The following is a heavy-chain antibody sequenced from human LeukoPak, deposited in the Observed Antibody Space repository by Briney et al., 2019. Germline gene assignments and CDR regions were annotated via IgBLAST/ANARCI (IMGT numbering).Heavy chain of an antibody. CDR3: AKWYSSSSSYYYSYYMDV. Sequence: QPGRSLRLSCVASGFTFSSYGMHWVRQAPGNGLEWVAVIWYDGSNKFYADSVKGRFTISRDNSKNTLYLQMNSLRADDTAVYYCAKWYSSSSSYYYSYYMDVWGKGTTVTVSS. D-gene: IGHD6-13*01. CDR1: GFTFSSYG. J-gene: IGHJ6*03. V-gene: IGHV3-33*06. CDR2: IWYDGSNK.